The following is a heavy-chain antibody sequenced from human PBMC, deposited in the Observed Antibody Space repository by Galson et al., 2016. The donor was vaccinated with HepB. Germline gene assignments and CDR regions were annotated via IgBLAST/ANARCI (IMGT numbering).Heavy chain of an antibody. D-gene: IGHD4/OR15-4a*01. Sequence: SLRLSCAASGFTFASYDMPWVRQAPGKGLQWVSSICPSGWSSHDADSVKGRFTTSRDNSRFTLYLQMNSLRVEDAAVYYCARHLRVGSGAHRDVFGIWGRGTMVSVSS. CDR1: GFTFASYD. V-gene: IGHV3-23*01. J-gene: IGHJ3*02. CDR3: ARHLRVGSGAHRDVFGI. CDR2: ICPSGWSS.